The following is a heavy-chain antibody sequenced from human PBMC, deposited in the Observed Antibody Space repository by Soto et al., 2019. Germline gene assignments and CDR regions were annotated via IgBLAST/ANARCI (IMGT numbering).Heavy chain of an antibody. CDR1: VFTFDDYA. CDR2: ISWNSGSI. CDR3: AKLRRPAGANKAFDI. J-gene: IGHJ3*02. D-gene: IGHD1-26*01. V-gene: IGHV3-9*01. Sequence: PGWSLRLSCAASVFTFDDYAMHWVRQAPGKGLEWVSGISWNSGSIGYADAVKGRFTISRDNDKNSLYLQMNSLRAEDTALYYCAKLRRPAGANKAFDIWGQGTTVTVSS.